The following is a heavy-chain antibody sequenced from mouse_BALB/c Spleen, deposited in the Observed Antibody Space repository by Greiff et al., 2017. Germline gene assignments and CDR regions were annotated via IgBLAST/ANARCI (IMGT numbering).Heavy chain of an antibody. CDR3: ARDYYGSPYWYFDV. D-gene: IGHD1-1*01. CDR2: IWAGGST. CDR1: GFSLTSYG. J-gene: IGHJ1*01. V-gene: IGHV2-9*02. Sequence: QVQLKESGPGLVAPSQSLSITCTVSGFSLTSYGVHWVRQPPGKGLEWLGVIWAGGSTNYNSALMSRLSISKDNSKSQVFLKMNSLQTDDTAMYYCARDYYGSPYWYFDVWGAGTTVTVSS.